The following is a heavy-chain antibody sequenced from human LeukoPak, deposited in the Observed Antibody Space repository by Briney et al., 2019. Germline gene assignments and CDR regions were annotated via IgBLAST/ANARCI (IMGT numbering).Heavy chain of an antibody. D-gene: IGHD3-22*01. V-gene: IGHV1-2*06. J-gene: IGHJ3*02. CDR1: GYTFTDSY. Sequence: ASVKVSFQTSGYTFTDSYINWVRQAPGQGLEWMGRINPNSGDPNYPQKFQGRVTMTRDTSISKAYMELSRLRSDDRAVYFCASKWVTYYYNSSAYHYPTDVFDIGGQGTMVTVSS. CDR3: ASKWVTYYYNSSAYHYPTDVFDI. CDR2: INPNSGDP.